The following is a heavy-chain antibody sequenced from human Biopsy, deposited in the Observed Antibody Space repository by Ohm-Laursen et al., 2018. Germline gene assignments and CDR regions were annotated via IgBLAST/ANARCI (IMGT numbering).Heavy chain of an antibody. CDR3: ARDLPSSYYYAMDV. Sequence: SETLSLTCTVSGGYIKGHYWTWIRQRPGKGLEWIGYIYCTGRTSDNPSLKSRVTMSVNTSKKQFSLRLSSVTAADTAVYYCARDLPSSYYYAMDVWGQGTTVTVSS. CDR1: GGYIKGHY. CDR2: IYCTGRT. J-gene: IGHJ6*02. V-gene: IGHV4-59*11.